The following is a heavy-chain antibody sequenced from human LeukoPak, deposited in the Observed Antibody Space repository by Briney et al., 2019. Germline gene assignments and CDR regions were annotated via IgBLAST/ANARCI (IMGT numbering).Heavy chain of an antibody. D-gene: IGHD3-3*01. CDR3: ARDSQVDYDFSSGLKGVDY. J-gene: IGHJ4*02. V-gene: IGHV3-11*01. CDR1: GFTFSDYY. Sequence: GGSLRLSCAASGFTFSDYYMSWSRQAPGKGLEGVSYISSRGSTIYYADSVKGRFTISRDNAKNSLYLQMNSLRAEDTAVYYCARDSQVDYDFSSGLKGVDYWGQGTLVTVSS. CDR2: ISSRGSTI.